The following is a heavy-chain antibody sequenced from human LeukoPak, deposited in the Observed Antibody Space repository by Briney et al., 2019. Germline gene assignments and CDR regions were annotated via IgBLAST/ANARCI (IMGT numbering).Heavy chain of an antibody. CDR3: ARSYYYDYRQIDY. V-gene: IGHV4-39*01. Sequence: SETVSLTCTVSGDSISTSSYYWGWIRQPPGKGLEWLGSIYYSGSTYYNPSLKSRVTISVDTSKNQFSLNLYSVTAADTAVFYCARSYYYDYRQIDYWGQGTLVTVSS. D-gene: IGHD3-22*01. J-gene: IGHJ4*02. CDR2: IYYSGST. CDR1: GDSISTSSYY.